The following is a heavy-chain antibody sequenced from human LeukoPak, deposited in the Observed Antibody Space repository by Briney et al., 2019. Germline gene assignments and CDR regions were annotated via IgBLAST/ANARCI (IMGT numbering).Heavy chain of an antibody. D-gene: IGHD3-10*01. CDR1: GFTFSSYA. CDR2: ISSNGGST. CDR3: ARNQHRSHYYGSGSYLGAFDI. J-gene: IGHJ3*02. V-gene: IGHV3-64*01. Sequence: PGGSLRLSCAASGFTFSSYAMHWVRQAPGKGLEYVSAISSNGGSTHYANSVKGRFTISRDNSKNTLYLQMGSLRAEDMAVYYCARNQHRSHYYGSGSYLGAFDIWGQGTMVTVSS.